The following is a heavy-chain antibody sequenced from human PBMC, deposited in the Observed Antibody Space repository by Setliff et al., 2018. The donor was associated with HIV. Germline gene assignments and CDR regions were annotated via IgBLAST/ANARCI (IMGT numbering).Heavy chain of an antibody. CDR2: IYNRGNT. D-gene: IGHD2-21*02. Sequence: SETLSLTCSVSGASITSHNWSWIRQAAGKGLEWIGRIYNRGNTNYNPSFRSRVTMSVDTSKNQFSLKVTSVTAADTAVYYCTRDLWGDDYYYNNMDVWGKGTTVTVSS. CDR3: TRDLWGDDYYYNNMDV. V-gene: IGHV4-4*07. CDR1: GASITSHN. J-gene: IGHJ6*03.